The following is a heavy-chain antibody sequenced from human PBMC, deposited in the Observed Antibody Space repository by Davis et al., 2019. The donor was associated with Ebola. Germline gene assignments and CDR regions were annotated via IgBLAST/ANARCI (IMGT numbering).Heavy chain of an antibody. D-gene: IGHD5-12*01. Sequence: SETLSLTCTVSGGSISSGGYYWSWIRQHPGKGLEWIGYIYYSGSTYYNPSLKSRVTISVDTSKNQFSLKLSSVTAADTAVYYCARGRGKWLRFYGMDVWGQGTTVTVSS. CDR3: ARGRGKWLRFYGMDV. CDR1: GGSISSGGYY. J-gene: IGHJ6*02. V-gene: IGHV4-31*03. CDR2: IYYSGST.